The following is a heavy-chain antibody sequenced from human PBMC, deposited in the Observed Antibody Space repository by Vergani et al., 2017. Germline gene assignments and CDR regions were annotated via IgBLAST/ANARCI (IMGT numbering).Heavy chain of an antibody. CDR1: GGTFSSYA. CDR2: IIPSFGTA. Sequence: QVQLVQSGAEVKKPGSSVKVSCKASGGTFSSYAISWVRQAPGQGLEWMGGIIPSFGTANYAQKFQGRVTSTGDKSTSTAYMELSSLRSEDTAVYYCAQHSSGGSTLDPWGQGTLVTVSS. J-gene: IGHJ5*02. CDR3: AQHSSGGSTLDP. D-gene: IGHD6-19*01. V-gene: IGHV1-69*06.